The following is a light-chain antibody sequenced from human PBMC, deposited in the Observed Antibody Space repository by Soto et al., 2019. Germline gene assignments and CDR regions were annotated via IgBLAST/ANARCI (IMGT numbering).Light chain of an antibody. CDR2: EVS. CDR1: SSDVGNYNR. CDR3: SSYTSSSTHV. Sequence: QSSLTQPPSVSGSHGHSVTTSCTGTSSDVGNYNRVSWYQQPPGTAPKLMIYEVSNRPSGVPDRFSGSKSGNTASLTISGLQAEDEADYYCSSYTSSSTHVFGTGTKVTVL. J-gene: IGLJ1*01. V-gene: IGLV2-18*02.